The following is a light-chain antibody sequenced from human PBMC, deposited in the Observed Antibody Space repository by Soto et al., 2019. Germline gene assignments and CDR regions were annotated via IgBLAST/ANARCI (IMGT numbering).Light chain of an antibody. V-gene: IGKV1-5*03. CDR1: QSISSW. Sequence: DIQMTPSPSTLSASVGDRVTTPCRASQSISSWLAWYQQKPGKAPKLLIYKASSLESGVPSRFSGSGSGTEFTLTISSLQPDDFATYYCQQYNSYSGTFGQGTKVDIK. CDR3: QQYNSYSGT. CDR2: KAS. J-gene: IGKJ1*01.